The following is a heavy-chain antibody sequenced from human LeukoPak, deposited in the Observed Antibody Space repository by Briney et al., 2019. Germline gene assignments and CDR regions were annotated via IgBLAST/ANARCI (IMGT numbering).Heavy chain of an antibody. CDR3: ARLGYCSSTSCYPDY. CDR1: GYSTSSLYY. V-gene: IGHV4-38-2*01. Sequence: SETLSLTCAVSGYSTSSLYYWGWIRQPPGKGLEWITSIHHSGSTDYNPSLKSRVTISVDTSKNQFSLKLRYVTAADTAVYYCARLGYCSSTSCYPDYWGQGTLVTVSS. J-gene: IGHJ4*02. CDR2: IHHSGST. D-gene: IGHD2-2*01.